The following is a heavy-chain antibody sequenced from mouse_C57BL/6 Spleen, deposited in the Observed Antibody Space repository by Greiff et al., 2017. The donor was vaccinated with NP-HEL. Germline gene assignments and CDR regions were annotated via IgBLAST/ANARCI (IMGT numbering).Heavy chain of an antibody. V-gene: IGHV1-69*01. D-gene: IGHD1-1*01. CDR2: IDPSDSYT. CDR3: ASGSYGSSPYWYFDV. CDR1: GYTFTSYW. J-gene: IGHJ1*03. Sequence: QVHVKQPGAELVKPGASVKLSCKASGYTFTSYWMHWVKQRPGQGLEWIGEIDPSDSYTNYNQKFKGKSTLTVDKSSSTAYMQLSSLTSEDSAVYYCASGSYGSSPYWYFDVWGTGTTVTVSS.